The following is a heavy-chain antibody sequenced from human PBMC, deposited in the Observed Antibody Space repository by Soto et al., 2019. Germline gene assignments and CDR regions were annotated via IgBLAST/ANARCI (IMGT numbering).Heavy chain of an antibody. Sequence: ASVKVSCKASGYTFTSYAMHWVRQAPGQRLEWMGWINAGNGNTKYSQKFQGRVTMTRDTSISTAYMELSSLRSEDTAVYYCARGRRDYYDSGDWVPLAYWGQGTLVTVSS. CDR2: INAGNGNT. D-gene: IGHD3-22*01. V-gene: IGHV1-3*01. CDR3: ARGRRDYYDSGDWVPLAY. J-gene: IGHJ4*02. CDR1: GYTFTSYA.